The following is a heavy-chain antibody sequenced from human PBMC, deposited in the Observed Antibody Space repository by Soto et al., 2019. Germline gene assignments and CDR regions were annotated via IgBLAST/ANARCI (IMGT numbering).Heavy chain of an antibody. V-gene: IGHV3-33*01. CDR3: ASLSSTSSPFNYYYYGMDV. Sequence: PGGSLRLSCAASGFTFSSYGMHWVRQAPGKGLEWVAVIWYDGSNKYYADSVKGRFTISRDNSKNTLYLQMNSLRAEDTAVYYCASLSSTSSPFNYYYYGMDVWGQGTTVTVSS. D-gene: IGHD2-2*01. CDR1: GFTFSSYG. J-gene: IGHJ6*02. CDR2: IWYDGSNK.